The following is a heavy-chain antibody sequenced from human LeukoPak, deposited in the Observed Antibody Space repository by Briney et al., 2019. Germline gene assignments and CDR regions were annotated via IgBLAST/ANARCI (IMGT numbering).Heavy chain of an antibody. CDR2: IYYSGCT. D-gene: IGHD3-10*01. CDR1: VGSISSSSYY. CDR3: ASARGSASYSIDY. J-gene: IGHJ4*02. V-gene: IGHV4-39*01. Sequence: SETLSLSCAVPVGSISSSSYYCGWVRHPPGTGLEWIGSIYYSGCTYYNPSLKSRATISVDTSKNQFSLKLSSVTAADTAVYYCASARGSASYSIDYWGQGTLVTVSS.